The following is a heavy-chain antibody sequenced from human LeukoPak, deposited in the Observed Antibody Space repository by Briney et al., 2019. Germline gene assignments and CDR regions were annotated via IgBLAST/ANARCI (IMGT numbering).Heavy chain of an antibody. V-gene: IGHV3-21*01. CDR2: ISSSSSYI. D-gene: IGHD6-13*01. CDR1: GFTFSSYS. CDR3: ARDFTLTAAGPEYFQH. J-gene: IGHJ1*01. Sequence: GGSLRLSCAASGFTFSSYSMNWVRQAPGKGLELVSSISSSSSYIYYEDSVKGRFTISRDNAKNSLYLQMNSLRAEDTAVYYYARDFTLTAAGPEYFQHWGQGTLVTVSS.